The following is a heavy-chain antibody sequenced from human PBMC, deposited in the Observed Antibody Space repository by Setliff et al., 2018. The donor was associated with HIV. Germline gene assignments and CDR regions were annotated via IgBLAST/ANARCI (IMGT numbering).Heavy chain of an antibody. CDR2: INPDNGDT. J-gene: IGHJ5*01. CDR1: GDNFTSYT. V-gene: IGHV1-3*01. Sequence: ASVKVSCKASGDNFTSYTFHWVRQAPGQTPEWMGWINPDNGDTQYSQKFQGRVTITRDTSATIAYMELSSLTSEDTALYFCARTDYDSGKSVLDSWGQGTLVTVSS. D-gene: IGHD3-10*01. CDR3: ARTDYDSGKSVLDS.